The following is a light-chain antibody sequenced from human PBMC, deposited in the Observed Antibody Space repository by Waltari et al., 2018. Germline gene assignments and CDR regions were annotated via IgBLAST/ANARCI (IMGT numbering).Light chain of an antibody. CDR2: GAS. CDR3: QQFVASRVA. V-gene: IGKV3-20*01. Sequence: EIVLTQSPGTLSLSPGERATLSSRASQSVSSNYLAWYQQKPGQAPRLLIYGASNRANGIADRFSGSGSGTDFTLTISRLEPEDFAVYYCQQFVASRVAFGQGTQVEIK. J-gene: IGKJ1*01. CDR1: QSVSSNY.